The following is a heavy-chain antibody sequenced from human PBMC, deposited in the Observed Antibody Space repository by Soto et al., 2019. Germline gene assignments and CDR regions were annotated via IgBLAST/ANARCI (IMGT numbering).Heavy chain of an antibody. CDR2: ISYDGSNK. D-gene: IGHD6-19*01. J-gene: IGHJ4*02. CDR1: GFTFSSYG. Sequence: QMQLVESGGGVVQPGRSLRLSCAASGFTFSSYGMHWVRQAPGKGPEWVAVISYDGSNKYYADSVKGRFTISRDNSKNTLYLQMNSLRAEDTAVYYCAKGYSSGWLFDYWGQGTLVTVSS. CDR3: AKGYSSGWLFDY. V-gene: IGHV3-30*18.